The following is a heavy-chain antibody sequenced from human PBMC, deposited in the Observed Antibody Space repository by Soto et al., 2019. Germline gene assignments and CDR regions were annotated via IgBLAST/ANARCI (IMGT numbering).Heavy chain of an antibody. D-gene: IGHD3-10*01. V-gene: IGHV1-2*02. Sequence: ASVKVSCKASGYIFTGYFMHWVRQAPGQGLEWMGWINPNSGGTNYAQKFQGRVTLTRDTSISTAYMDLSSLRAEDTAVYYCARVRSGGYYYYGMDVWGQGTTVTVSS. J-gene: IGHJ6*02. CDR1: GYIFTGYF. CDR3: ARVRSGGYYYYGMDV. CDR2: INPNSGGT.